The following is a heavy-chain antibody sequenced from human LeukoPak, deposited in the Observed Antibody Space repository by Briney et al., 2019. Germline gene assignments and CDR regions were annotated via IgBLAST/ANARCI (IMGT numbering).Heavy chain of an antibody. CDR1: GYSISSGNY. CDR3: ARAGHFYYFDY. CDR2: IYHSGST. Sequence: SETLSLTCTVSGYSISSGNYWGWIRQPPGKGPEWIGSIYHSGSTYYNPSLKSRVSISVDTSKNQFSLRLSSVTAADTAVYYCARAGHFYYFDYLGQGTLVTVSS. J-gene: IGHJ4*02. V-gene: IGHV4-38-2*02.